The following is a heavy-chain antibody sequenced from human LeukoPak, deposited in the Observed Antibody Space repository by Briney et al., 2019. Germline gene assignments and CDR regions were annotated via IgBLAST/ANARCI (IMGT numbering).Heavy chain of an antibody. CDR2: INPNSGGT. CDR3: ARDSVGATSDI. J-gene: IGHJ3*02. V-gene: IGHV1-2*02. Sequence: GASVEVSFKASGYTFTGYYMHWVRQAPGQGLEWMGWINPNSGGTNYAQKFQGRVTMTRDTSISTAYMELSRLRSDDTAVYYCARDSVGATSDIWGQGTMVTVSS. D-gene: IGHD1-26*01. CDR1: GYTFTGYY.